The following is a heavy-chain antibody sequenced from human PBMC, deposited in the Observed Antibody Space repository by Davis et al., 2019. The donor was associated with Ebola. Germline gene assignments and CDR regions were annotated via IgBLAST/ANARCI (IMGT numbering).Heavy chain of an antibody. Sequence: HTGGSLRLSCAASGFTVSSNYMSWVRQAPGKGLEWVSRINSDGSSTSYADSVKGRFTISRDNSNNMLYLQMNSLRAEDTAVYYCAMPDCSGGDCFSVYIKSWGQGTLVTVSS. V-gene: IGHV3-74*01. CDR3: AMPDCSGGDCFSVYIKS. D-gene: IGHD2-21*02. CDR1: GFTVSSNY. CDR2: INSDGSST. J-gene: IGHJ4*02.